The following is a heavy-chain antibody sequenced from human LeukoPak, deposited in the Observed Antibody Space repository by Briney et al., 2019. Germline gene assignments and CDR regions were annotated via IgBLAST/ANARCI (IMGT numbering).Heavy chain of an antibody. Sequence: SGTLSLTCTVSGGSISTYYWNWIRQPPGKGLEWIGYIYYSGSTNYNPSLNSRVTISVDTSKNQFSLRLSSVTAADTAVYYCARIYCGGDCRGYYYHYYMDVWGKGTTVTISS. J-gene: IGHJ6*03. D-gene: IGHD2-21*02. V-gene: IGHV4-59*08. CDR3: ARIYCGGDCRGYYYHYYMDV. CDR2: IYYSGST. CDR1: GGSISTYY.